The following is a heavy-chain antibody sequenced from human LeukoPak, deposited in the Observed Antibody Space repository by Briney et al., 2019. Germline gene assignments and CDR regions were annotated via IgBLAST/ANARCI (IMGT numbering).Heavy chain of an antibody. V-gene: IGHV4-59*01. CDR3: ARGSSGWYLEY. CDR1: GASISSYY. Sequence: SETLSLTCTVSGASISSYYWSWIRQPPGKGLEWIGYIYYSGNTNYNPSLKSRVTISVDTSKNQLSLKLSSVTAADTAVYYCARGSSGWYLEYWGQGTLVTVSS. J-gene: IGHJ4*02. CDR2: IYYSGNT. D-gene: IGHD6-19*01.